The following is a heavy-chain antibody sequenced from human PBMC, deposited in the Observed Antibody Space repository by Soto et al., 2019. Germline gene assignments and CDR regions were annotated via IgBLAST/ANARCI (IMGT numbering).Heavy chain of an antibody. Sequence: GGSLRLSCAASGFTFISYGMNWVRQAPGKGLEWVALISNDGTKKEFADSVKGRFTISRDNSKNTLYLQMNNLRTEDTAVYYCAKDPGYEDVVIGYYRHDFAIWGQGTTVTLSS. D-gene: IGHD3-9*01. V-gene: IGHV3-30*18. CDR2: ISNDGTKK. CDR1: GFTFISYG. J-gene: IGHJ3*02. CDR3: AKDPGYEDVVIGYYRHDFAI.